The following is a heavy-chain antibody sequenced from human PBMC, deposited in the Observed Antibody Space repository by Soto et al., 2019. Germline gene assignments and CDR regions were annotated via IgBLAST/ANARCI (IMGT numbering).Heavy chain of an antibody. CDR3: AKWPLGGLDPPYGMDV. J-gene: IGHJ6*02. D-gene: IGHD1-26*01. V-gene: IGHV3-23*01. CDR1: GLTFRNYA. Sequence: EVQLLESGGGLVQPGGSLRLSCAASGLTFRNYAMSWVRQAPGKGLEWVSTISASGGSTYYADSVKGRFTISRDNSKTTLYLQMNSLRAEDTAVYYCAKWPLGGLDPPYGMDVWGQRTTVTVSS. CDR2: ISASGGST.